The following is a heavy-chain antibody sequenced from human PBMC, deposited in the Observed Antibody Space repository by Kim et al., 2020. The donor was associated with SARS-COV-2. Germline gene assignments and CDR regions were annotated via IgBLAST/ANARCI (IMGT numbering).Heavy chain of an antibody. D-gene: IGHD1-1*01. V-gene: IGHV3-73*01. J-gene: IGHJ3*02. Sequence: GGSLRLSCAASDFTFSDSAMHWVRQASGKGLEWVGRIRSKSNSYSTAYAASVKGRFTISRDDSKNTAYLQMNSLKTEDTAVYYCTRVLGTTSAFWDAFDIWGQGTMVTVSS. CDR3: TRVLGTTSAFWDAFDI. CDR1: DFTFSDSA. CDR2: IRSKSNSYST.